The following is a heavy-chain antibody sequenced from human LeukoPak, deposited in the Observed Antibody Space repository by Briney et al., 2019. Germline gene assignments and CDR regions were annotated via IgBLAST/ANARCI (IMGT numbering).Heavy chain of an antibody. V-gene: IGHV4-31*03. J-gene: IGHJ4*02. D-gene: IGHD2-15*01. CDR1: GGSISSGGYY. Sequence: SQTLSLTCTVSGGSISSGGYYWSWIRQHPGKGLEWIGYIYYSGSTYYNPPLKSRVTISVDTSKNQFSLKLSSVTAADTAVYYCARVVVAATHGFDYWGQGTLVTVSS. CDR2: IYYSGST. CDR3: ARVVVAATHGFDY.